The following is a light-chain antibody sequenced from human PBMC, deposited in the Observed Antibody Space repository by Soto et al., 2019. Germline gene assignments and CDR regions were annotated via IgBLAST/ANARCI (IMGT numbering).Light chain of an antibody. CDR1: QTVCNTY. CDR3: QHYYNSQST. J-gene: IGKJ4*02. Sequence: EIVLTQSPGTLSLSPGERASLSCRASQTVCNTYLAWYQQRPGQALRLLISGASTRATGIPDRISGSGSWTDFTLTIIRLQTEDVAVYYCQHYYNSQSTFGGGTEVEVK. CDR2: GAS. V-gene: IGKV3-20*01.